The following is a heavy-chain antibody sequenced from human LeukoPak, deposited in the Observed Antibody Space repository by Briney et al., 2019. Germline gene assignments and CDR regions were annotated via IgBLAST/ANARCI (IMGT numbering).Heavy chain of an antibody. D-gene: IGHD6-13*01. CDR3: ARDWSYSSSWYEDYYYGMDV. Sequence: ASAKVSCKASGYTFTSYGISWVRQAPGQGLEWMGWISAYNGNTNYAQKLQGRVTMTTDTSTSTAYMELRSLRSDDTAVYYCARDWSYSSSWYEDYYYGMDVWGQGTTVTVSS. CDR2: ISAYNGNT. V-gene: IGHV1-18*01. J-gene: IGHJ6*02. CDR1: GYTFTSYG.